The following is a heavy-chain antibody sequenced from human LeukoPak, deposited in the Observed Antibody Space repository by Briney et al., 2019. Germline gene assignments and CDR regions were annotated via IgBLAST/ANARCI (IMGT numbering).Heavy chain of an antibody. CDR2: ISSSGSTI. CDR3: AELGITMIGGV. V-gene: IGHV3-48*03. J-gene: IGHJ6*04. D-gene: IGHD3-10*02. Sequence: GGSLRLSCAASGFTFSSYEMNWVRQAPGEGLEWVSYISSSGSTIYYADSVKGRFTISRDNAKNSLYLQVNSLRAEDTAVYYCAELGITMIGGVWGKGTTVTISS. CDR1: GFTFSSYE.